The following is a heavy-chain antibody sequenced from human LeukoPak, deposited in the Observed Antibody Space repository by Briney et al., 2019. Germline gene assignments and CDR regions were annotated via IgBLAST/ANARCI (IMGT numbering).Heavy chain of an antibody. CDR3: ARGLGYCSSTSCAEYYYYGMDV. D-gene: IGHD2-2*01. V-gene: IGHV4-34*01. CDR2: INHSGST. Sequence: SETLSLTCAVYGGSFSGYYWSWIRQPPGNGLEWIGEINHSGSTNYKPSLKSRVTISVDTSKNQFSLKLSSVTAEDTAVYYCARGLGYCSSTSCAEYYYYGMDVWGQGTTVTVSS. CDR1: GGSFSGYY. J-gene: IGHJ6*02.